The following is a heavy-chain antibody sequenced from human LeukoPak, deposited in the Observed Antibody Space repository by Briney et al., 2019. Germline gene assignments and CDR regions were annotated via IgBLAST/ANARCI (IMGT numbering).Heavy chain of an antibody. CDR1: GFIFRSYA. Sequence: PGRSLRLSCAASGFIFRSYAMHWVRQAPGKGLDWVAAISYDGSNKYYADSVKGRFTISRDNSKNTLYLQMNSLRAEDTAVYYCARETVLLRFGEREYYFDYWGQGTLVTVSS. V-gene: IGHV3-30-3*01. CDR2: ISYDGSNK. J-gene: IGHJ4*02. CDR3: ARETVLLRFGEREYYFDY. D-gene: IGHD3-10*01.